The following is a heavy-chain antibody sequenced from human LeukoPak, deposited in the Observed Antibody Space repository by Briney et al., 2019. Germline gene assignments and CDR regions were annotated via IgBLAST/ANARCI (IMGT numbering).Heavy chain of an antibody. D-gene: IGHD3-10*01. CDR1: GAPISSYY. V-gene: IGHV4-59*08. CDR2: IYFSGST. CDR3: ARRYHGSGSFDAFDI. Sequence: SETLSLTCTVSGAPISSYYWSWIRQPPGKGLEWIGYIYFSGSTNYNPSLRSRVTMSVDTSKNQFSLKLSSVTAADTAVYYCARRYHGSGSFDAFDIWGQGTLVTVSS. J-gene: IGHJ3*02.